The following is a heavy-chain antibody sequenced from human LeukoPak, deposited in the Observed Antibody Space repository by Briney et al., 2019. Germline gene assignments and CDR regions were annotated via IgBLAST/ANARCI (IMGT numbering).Heavy chain of an antibody. J-gene: IGHJ4*02. V-gene: IGHV4-34*01. CDR3: VSSSGYFPFDY. Sequence: SETLSLTCAVYGGSFSGYYWSWIRQPPGKGLEWIGEINHSGSTNYNPSLKSRVTISVDTSRNQFSLKLSSVTAADTAVYYCVSSSGYFPFDYWGQGTLVTVSS. CDR1: GGSFSGYY. CDR2: INHSGST. D-gene: IGHD3-22*01.